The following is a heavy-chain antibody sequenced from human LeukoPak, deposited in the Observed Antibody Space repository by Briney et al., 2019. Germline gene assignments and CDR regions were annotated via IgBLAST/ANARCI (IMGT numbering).Heavy chain of an antibody. J-gene: IGHJ4*02. CDR3: ANDPLTGYSPWGY. Sequence: GGSLRLSCAVSGFTFSSYGMHWVRQDPGKGLEWVAFIRYDGSNKYYADSVKGRFTISRDNSKNTLYLQMNSLRAEDTAVYYCANDPLTGYSPWGYWGQGTLVTVSS. V-gene: IGHV3-30*02. D-gene: IGHD3-9*01. CDR1: GFTFSSYG. CDR2: IRYDGSNK.